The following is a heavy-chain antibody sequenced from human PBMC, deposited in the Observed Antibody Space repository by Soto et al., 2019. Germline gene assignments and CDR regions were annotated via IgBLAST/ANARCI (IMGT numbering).Heavy chain of an antibody. CDR1: GYTFTSYY. CDR3: TTDRPYDFWSGYYPTYYFDY. J-gene: IGHJ4*02. CDR2: IKPGGGTK. Sequence: ASVEVSCKASGYTFTSYYMHWVRQAPGQGLEWWRIIKPGGGTKSYARTVQGRVTITRDASTSTVYLEMNSLRSEDTAVYYCTTDRPYDFWSGYYPTYYFDYWGQGTLVTVSS. D-gene: IGHD3-3*01. V-gene: IGHV1-46*04.